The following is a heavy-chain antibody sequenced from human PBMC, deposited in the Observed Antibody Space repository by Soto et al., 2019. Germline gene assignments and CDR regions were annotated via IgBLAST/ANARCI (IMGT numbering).Heavy chain of an antibody. J-gene: IGHJ1*01. CDR3: ATHSVYSSGWNNSPGAPNEYLHH. CDR1: GGSISSGGYY. CDR2: IHYTGSA. V-gene: IGHV4-31*03. Sequence: SETLSLTCTVSGGSISSGGYYWSWIRQHPGKGLEWIGYIHYTGSAYYHPSLKSRVTISVDTSRNQFSLKLTSVTAADTAVYYCATHSVYSSGWNNSPGAPNEYLHHWGQGTLVTVSS. D-gene: IGHD6-19*01.